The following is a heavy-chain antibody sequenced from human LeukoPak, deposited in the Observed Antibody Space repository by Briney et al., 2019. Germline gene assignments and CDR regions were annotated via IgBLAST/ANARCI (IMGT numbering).Heavy chain of an antibody. CDR3: ARGGLLWFVSWFDP. D-gene: IGHD3-10*01. CDR1: GGSISSYY. J-gene: IGHJ5*02. CDR2: IYHSETT. Sequence: KSSETPSLTCTVSGGSISSYYWSWIRQPPGKGLEWIGYIYHSETTSYNPSLKSRVTISVDTSKNQFSLKLRSVTAADTAVYYCARGGLLWFVSWFDPWGQGILVTVSS. V-gene: IGHV4-59*01.